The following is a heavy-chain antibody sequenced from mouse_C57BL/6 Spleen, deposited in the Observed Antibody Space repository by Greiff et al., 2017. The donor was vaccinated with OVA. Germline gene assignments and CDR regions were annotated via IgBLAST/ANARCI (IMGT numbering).Heavy chain of an antibody. Sequence: EVQLQESGGGLVKPGGSLKLSCAASGFTFSSYAMSWVRQTPEKRLEWVATISDGGSYTYYPDNVKGRFTISRDNAKNNLYLQMSHLKSEDTAMYYCARESDYGSAWFAYWGQGTLVTVSA. J-gene: IGHJ3*01. CDR3: ARESDYGSAWFAY. CDR2: ISDGGSYT. D-gene: IGHD1-1*01. V-gene: IGHV5-4*01. CDR1: GFTFSSYA.